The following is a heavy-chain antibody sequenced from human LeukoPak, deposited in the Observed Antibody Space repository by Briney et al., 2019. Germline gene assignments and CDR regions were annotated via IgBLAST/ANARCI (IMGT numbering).Heavy chain of an antibody. V-gene: IGHV1-24*01. CDR2: FDPEDGET. J-gene: IGHJ4*02. CDR3: ATDELTIFGVVLFF. CDR1: GYTLTELS. Sequence: ASVKVSCKVSGYTLTELSMHWVRQAPGKRLEWMGGFDPEDGETIYAQKFQGRVTMTEDTSTDTAYMELSSLRSEDTAVYYCATDELTIFGVVLFFWGQGTLVTVSS. D-gene: IGHD3-3*01.